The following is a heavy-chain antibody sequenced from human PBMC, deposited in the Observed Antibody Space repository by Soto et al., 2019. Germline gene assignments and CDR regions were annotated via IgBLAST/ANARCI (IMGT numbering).Heavy chain of an antibody. CDR1: GGTFSSYA. J-gene: IGHJ6*02. CDR2: IIPIFGTA. Sequence: QVQLVQSGAEVKKPGSSVKVSCKASGGTFSSYAISWVRQAPGQGLEWMGGIIPIFGTANYAQKFQDRVTITADESTSTAYMELSSLRSEDTAVYYCARGPTVTTQAYYYYYGMDVWGQGTTVTVSS. V-gene: IGHV1-69*12. CDR3: ARGPTVTTQAYYYYYGMDV. D-gene: IGHD4-4*01.